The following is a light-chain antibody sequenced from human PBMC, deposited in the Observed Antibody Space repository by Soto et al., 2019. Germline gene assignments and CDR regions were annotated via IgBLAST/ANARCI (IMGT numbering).Light chain of an antibody. CDR1: QSLLNSNGYNC. J-gene: IGKJ1*01. CDR3: MQSLQPPLT. V-gene: IGKV2-28*01. Sequence: DIVMTQSPLSLPVTPGEPASISCRSSQSLLNSNGYNCLEWYLEKPGQSPQLLIYLGSNRASGVPDRFSGSGSGTDFTVKISRVEAEDVGVYFCMQSLQPPLTFGQGTKVEIK. CDR2: LGS.